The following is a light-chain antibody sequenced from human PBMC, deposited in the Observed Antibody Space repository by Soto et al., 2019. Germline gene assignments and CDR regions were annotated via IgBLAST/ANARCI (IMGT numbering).Light chain of an antibody. V-gene: IGLV2-23*01. CDR1: SSDVGSYNV. Sequence: QSALTQPASVSGSPGQSITISCTGTSSDVGSYNVVSWYQQHPGKAPKLMIYEGTKRPSGVSNRFSGAKSGNTASLTISGLQAEDEADYYCCSYAGRSTDVFGTGTKLTVL. CDR2: EGT. J-gene: IGLJ1*01. CDR3: CSYAGRSTDV.